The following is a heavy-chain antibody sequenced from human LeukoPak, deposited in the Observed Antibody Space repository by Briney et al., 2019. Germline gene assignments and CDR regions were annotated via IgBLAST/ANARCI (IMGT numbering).Heavy chain of an antibody. V-gene: IGHV3-11*04. J-gene: IGHJ6*03. CDR3: ARGHYYMDV. CDR2: ITTSGSTI. CDR1: GFTFRDYY. Sequence: GGSLRLSCAASGFTFRDYYMSWIRQAPGKGLECISYITTSGSTIYYADSVKGRFTISRDNAKTSLYLQMNSLRAEDTAVYYCARGHYYMDVWGKGTTVTVSS.